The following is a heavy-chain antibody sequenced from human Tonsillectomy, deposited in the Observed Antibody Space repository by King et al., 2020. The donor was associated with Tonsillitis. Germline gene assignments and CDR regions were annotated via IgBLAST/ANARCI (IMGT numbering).Heavy chain of an antibody. CDR2: ISYDGSKK. CDR3: AKDVSYDFWRGYFSDSYYYGMDV. D-gene: IGHD3-3*01. Sequence: QVQLVESGGGVVQPGRSLRLSCAASGFSFSNCGMHWVRQAPGKGLEWGTVISYDGSKKYYADSVKGRFTISRDNSENTLYLQMNSLGAEDTAVYYCAKDVSYDFWRGYFSDSYYYGMDVWGQGTTVTVSS. V-gene: IGHV3-30*18. CDR1: GFSFSNCG. J-gene: IGHJ6*02.